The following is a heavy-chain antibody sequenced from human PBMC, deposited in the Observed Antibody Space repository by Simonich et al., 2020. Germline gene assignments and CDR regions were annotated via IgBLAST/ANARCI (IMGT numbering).Heavy chain of an antibody. D-gene: IGHD2-15*01. J-gene: IGHJ4*02. CDR3: ARDRYCSGGSCYYFDY. Sequence: QVQLVESGGGVVQPGRSLRLSCAASGFTFSSYGMHWVSQAPGKGLEWVAVIWYDGSNKYYADSVKGRFTISRDNSKNTLYLQMNSRRAEDTAVYYCARDRYCSGGSCYYFDYWGQGTLVTVSS. CDR2: IWYDGSNK. V-gene: IGHV3-33*01. CDR1: GFTFSSYG.